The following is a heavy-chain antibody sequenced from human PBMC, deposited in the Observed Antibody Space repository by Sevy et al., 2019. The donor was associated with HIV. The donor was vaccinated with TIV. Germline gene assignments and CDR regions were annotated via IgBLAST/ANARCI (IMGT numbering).Heavy chain of an antibody. CDR3: AKVTYYYDSRGYPNYYFDY. D-gene: IGHD3-22*01. CDR2: IYNNGNT. V-gene: IGHV4-59*13. J-gene: IGHJ4*02. CDR1: GGSITSYY. Sequence: SETLSLTCTVSGGSITSYYWSWIRQPPGNGLEWIGHIYNNGNTNYNPSLRSRVTISVDRSKNQFSLKLSSVTAADTAVYYCAKVTYYYDSRGYPNYYFDYWFQGTLVTVSS.